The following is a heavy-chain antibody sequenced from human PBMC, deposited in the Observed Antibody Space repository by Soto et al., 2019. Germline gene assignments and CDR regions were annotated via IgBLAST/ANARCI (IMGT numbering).Heavy chain of an antibody. CDR2: IYYSGST. CDR3: ARVVLVTAHAFDI. V-gene: IGHV4-59*01. CDR1: GGSISSYY. D-gene: IGHD2-21*02. J-gene: IGHJ3*02. Sequence: SETLSLTCTVSGGSISSYYWSWIRQPPGKGLEWIGYIYYSGSTNYNPSLKSRVTISVDTSKNQSSLKLSSVTAADTAVYYCARVVLVTAHAFDIWGQGTMVTGSS.